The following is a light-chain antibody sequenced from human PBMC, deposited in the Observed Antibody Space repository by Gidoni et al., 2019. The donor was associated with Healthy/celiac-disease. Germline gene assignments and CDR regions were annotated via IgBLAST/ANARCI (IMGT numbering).Light chain of an antibody. CDR1: KSGVQY. J-gene: IGLJ3*02. CDR2: QDS. V-gene: IGLV3-1*01. Sequence: SYELTQPPSVSVSPGQTASITCPGDKSGVQYAGWYQQKPGQSPVLVIYQDSKRPSGIPERFSGSNSGNTATLPISGTQAMDEADYYCQAWGCSTARVFGGGTKLTVL. CDR3: QAWGCSTARV.